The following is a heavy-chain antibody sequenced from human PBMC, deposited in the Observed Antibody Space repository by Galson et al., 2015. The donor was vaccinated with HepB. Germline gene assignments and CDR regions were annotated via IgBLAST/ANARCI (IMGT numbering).Heavy chain of an antibody. CDR2: IQYDGSIK. CDR3: AREGSRIVFHAFDS. D-gene: IGHD2-15*01. Sequence: SLRLSCAGSGSRFSNSGIHWVRQAPGKGLEWVAVIQYDGSIKAYADSVKGRFTISRDNSKNTVFLEMNTLGAEDTAVYHRAREGSRIVFHAFDSWGQGTMVTVSS. J-gene: IGHJ3*02. CDR1: GSRFSNSG. V-gene: IGHV3-33*01.